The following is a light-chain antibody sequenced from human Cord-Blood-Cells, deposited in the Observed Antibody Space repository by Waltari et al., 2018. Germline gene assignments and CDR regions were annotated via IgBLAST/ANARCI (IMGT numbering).Light chain of an antibody. V-gene: IGKV1-39*01. CDR2: AAS. Sequence: GDSVTITCRARQSISSYLNWYPQKTGKAPKLLSYAASSLQSGVPSTCSGSGSGTDFTLTISSLQPEDFATYDCQQSYSTPYTFGQGTKLEIK. CDR1: QSISSY. CDR3: QQSYSTPYT. J-gene: IGKJ2*01.